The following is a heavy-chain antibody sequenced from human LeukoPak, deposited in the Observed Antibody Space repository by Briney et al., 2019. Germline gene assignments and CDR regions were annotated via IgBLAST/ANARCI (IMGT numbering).Heavy chain of an antibody. CDR1: GFTFSSYA. CDR3: AKDRGELEYWGGDGYQRYSKR. Sequence: GGSLRLSCAASGFTFSSYAMSWVRQAPGKGLEWVSAISGGGGSTAYADSVKGRFTISRDNSKSTLYLQMNSLRAEDTAVYYCAKDRGELEYWGGDGYQRYSKRWGQAPLVTVSS. D-gene: IGHD2-21*02. J-gene: IGHJ1*01. CDR2: ISGGGGST. V-gene: IGHV3-23*01.